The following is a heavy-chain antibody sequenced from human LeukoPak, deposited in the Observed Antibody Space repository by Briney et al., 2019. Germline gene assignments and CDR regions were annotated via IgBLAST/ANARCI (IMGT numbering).Heavy chain of an antibody. V-gene: IGHV6-1*01. CDR1: GDSVSSNSAA. CDR3: ARYSSTWYIDY. Sequence: SQTLSLTCAISGDSVSSNSAAWNWFRRSPSRGLEWLGRTYYRSKWYSDYAVSVRSRITINPDTSKNQFSLQLDSVTPEDTAVYYCARYSSTWYIDYWGQGTLVTVSS. J-gene: IGHJ4*02. D-gene: IGHD6-13*01. CDR2: TYYRSKWYS.